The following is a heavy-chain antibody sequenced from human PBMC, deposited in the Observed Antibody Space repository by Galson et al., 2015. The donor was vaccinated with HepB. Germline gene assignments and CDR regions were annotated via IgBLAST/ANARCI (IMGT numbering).Heavy chain of an antibody. CDR3: VRGKLIRGFVVAEDDC. D-gene: IGHD2-15*01. V-gene: IGHV3-30*04. Sequence: SLRLSCAASGFGFNSYDMHWVRQAPDMGLEWVAGISYDGRNKYHADSVKGRITISRENSKNALYLQMINLRVEDTALYYCVRGKLIRGFVVAEDDCWGQGTLVTVSS. CDR1: GFGFNSYD. J-gene: IGHJ4*02. CDR2: ISYDGRNK.